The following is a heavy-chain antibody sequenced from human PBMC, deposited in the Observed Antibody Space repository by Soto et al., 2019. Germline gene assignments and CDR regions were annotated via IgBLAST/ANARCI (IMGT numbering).Heavy chain of an antibody. J-gene: IGHJ5*02. V-gene: IGHV1-2*04. CDR3: ARDLGDSGINWFDP. D-gene: IGHD3-10*01. CDR2: INPNSGGT. Sequence: ASVKVSCKASGYTFTGYYMHWVRQAPGQGLEWMGWINPNSGGTNYAQKFQGWVTMTRDTSISTAYMELSRLGSDDTAVYYSARDLGDSGINWFDPWGQGTLVTVSS. CDR1: GYTFTGYY.